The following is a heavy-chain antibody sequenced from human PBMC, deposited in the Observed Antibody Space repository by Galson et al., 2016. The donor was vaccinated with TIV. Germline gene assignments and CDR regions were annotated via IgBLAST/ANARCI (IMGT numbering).Heavy chain of an antibody. CDR2: ISGSGVTT. CDR1: GFTFSNYA. V-gene: IGHV3-23*01. CDR3: AVDADGAYYYDSGDYY. Sequence: SLRLSCAASGFTFSNYALGWVRQAPGKGLEWVSSISGSGVTTFYADSVKGRFTIARDNSKNTLSLQMNSLRAEDTAVYYCAVDADGAYYYDSGDYYWGQGTLVTVSS. J-gene: IGHJ4*02. D-gene: IGHD3-22*01.